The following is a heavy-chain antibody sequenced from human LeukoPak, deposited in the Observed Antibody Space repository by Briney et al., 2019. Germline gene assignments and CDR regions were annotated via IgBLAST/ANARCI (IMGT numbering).Heavy chain of an antibody. CDR3: ATGKRSNHAFDI. CDR2: FDPGDAET. V-gene: IGHV1-24*01. D-gene: IGHD1-1*01. J-gene: IGHJ3*02. CDR1: GYTLTELS. Sequence: ASVKVSCKVSGYTLTELSMHWVRQAPGKGLEWMGNFDPGDAETIYAQKFQGRLTMTEDRSTDTAYMELSSLRSEDTAVYYCATGKRSNHAFDIWGQGTLVTVSS.